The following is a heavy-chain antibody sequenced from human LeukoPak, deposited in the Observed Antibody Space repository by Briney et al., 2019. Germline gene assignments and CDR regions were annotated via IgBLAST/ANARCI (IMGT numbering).Heavy chain of an antibody. CDR1: GYSFTTYW. Sequence: GESLKISCKGSGYSFTTYWIGWVRQMPGKGLEWMGIIYLGDSDSDIRYSPSFQGQVTFSVDKSISTAYLQWSSLKASDTAMYYCARHRQVAGSGWYDAFDIWGQGTMVTVSS. V-gene: IGHV5-51*01. CDR2: IYLGDSDSDI. CDR3: ARHRQVAGSGWYDAFDI. D-gene: IGHD6-19*01. J-gene: IGHJ3*02.